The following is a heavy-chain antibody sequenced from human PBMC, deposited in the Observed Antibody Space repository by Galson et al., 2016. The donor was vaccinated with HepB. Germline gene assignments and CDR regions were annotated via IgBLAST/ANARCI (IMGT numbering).Heavy chain of an antibody. CDR2: ISSSGRYI. Sequence: SLRLSCAASGFIFSSYNMNWVRQAPGKGLEWVSSISSSGRYIYYADSVKGRFTISRDNAENSLYLQMNSLRAEDTAVYYCARDVWAARNDYYAMDVWGQGTTVTVSS. CDR1: GFIFSSYN. V-gene: IGHV3-21*01. D-gene: IGHD6-6*01. CDR3: ARDVWAARNDYYAMDV. J-gene: IGHJ6*02.